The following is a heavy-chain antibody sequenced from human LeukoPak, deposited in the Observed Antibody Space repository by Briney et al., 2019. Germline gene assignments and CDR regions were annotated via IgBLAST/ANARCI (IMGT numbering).Heavy chain of an antibody. CDR3: ASGRGATRKIDY. V-gene: IGHV3-11*01. CDR1: GFTFCDYY. D-gene: IGHD1-26*01. J-gene: IGHJ4*02. CDR2: ISSSGSTL. Sequence: GGSLRLSRAASGFTFCDYYMRWIRQAPGEGVGWVLYISSSGSTLYYADSVKGRFTISRDNAKNSLYLQMNSLRAEDTAVYYCASGRGATRKIDYWGQGTLVTVSS.